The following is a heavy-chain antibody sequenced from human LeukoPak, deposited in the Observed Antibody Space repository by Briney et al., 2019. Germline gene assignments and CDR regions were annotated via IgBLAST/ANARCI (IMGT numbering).Heavy chain of an antibody. CDR3: ARSEPYYDILTGTYYFDY. CDR1: GYTFTGYY. Sequence: ASVKVSCKASGYTFTGYYMHWVRQAPGQGLEWMGWINPNSGGTNYAQKFQGRVTMTRDTSISTAYMELSRLRSDDTAVYYCARSEPYYDILTGTYYFDYWGQGTLVTVSS. CDR2: INPNSGGT. D-gene: IGHD3-9*01. V-gene: IGHV1-2*02. J-gene: IGHJ4*02.